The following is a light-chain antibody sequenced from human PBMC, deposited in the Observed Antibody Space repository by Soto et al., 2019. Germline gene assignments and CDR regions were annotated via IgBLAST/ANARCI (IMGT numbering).Light chain of an antibody. CDR3: YTYAGGSTYL. J-gene: IGLJ1*01. Sequence: QSALTQPDSVSGSPGQSITISCTGTSSDVGSYSLLSWYQHHPGKAPKLIIYEDIKGHSGVSNRLSGSKSGNTASLRISGLQAEDEADYYCYTYAGGSTYLFGTGTKVTVL. CDR1: SSDVGSYSL. CDR2: EDI. V-gene: IGLV2-23*01.